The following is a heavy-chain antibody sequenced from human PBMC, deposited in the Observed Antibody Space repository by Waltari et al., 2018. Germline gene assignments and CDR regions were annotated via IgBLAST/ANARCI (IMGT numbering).Heavy chain of an antibody. J-gene: IGHJ6*02. V-gene: IGHV3-48*03. Sequence: EVQLVESGGGLVQPGGSLRLSCAASGFTFSSYEMNWVRQAPGKGLEWVSYISSSGSTIYYADSVKGRFTISRDNAKNSLYLQMNSLGAEDTAVYYCARDDYCSSTSCPDYYYYGMDVWGQGTTVTVSS. D-gene: IGHD2-2*01. CDR1: GFTFSSYE. CDR2: ISSSGSTI. CDR3: ARDDYCSSTSCPDYYYYGMDV.